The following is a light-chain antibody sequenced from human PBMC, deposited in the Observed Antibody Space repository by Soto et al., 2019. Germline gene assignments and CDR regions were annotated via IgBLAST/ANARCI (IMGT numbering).Light chain of an antibody. CDR3: PQYSNWPPWT. Sequence: EIVMTQFPATLSVSPGERATLSCRASQSLSDNLAWYQQRPGQAPRLLFYRASTRATGVPARFSASGSGTEFTLTISSLQSEDSAVYYCPQYSNWPPWTFGPGTKVELK. CDR2: RAS. V-gene: IGKV3-15*01. J-gene: IGKJ1*01. CDR1: QSLSDN.